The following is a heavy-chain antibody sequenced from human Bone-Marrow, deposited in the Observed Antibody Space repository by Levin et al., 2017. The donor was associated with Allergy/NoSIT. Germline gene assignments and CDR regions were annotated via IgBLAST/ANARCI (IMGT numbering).Heavy chain of an antibody. CDR2: IIPIFGTA. CDR1: GGTFSSYA. D-gene: IGHD3-22*01. Sequence: SVKVSCKASGGTFSSYAISWVRQAPGQGLEWMGGIIPIFGTANYAQKFQGRVTITADESTSTAYMELSSLRSEDTAVYYCARLSYYYDSSVPYWGQGTLVTVSS. V-gene: IGHV1-69*13. CDR3: ARLSYYYDSSVPY. J-gene: IGHJ4*02.